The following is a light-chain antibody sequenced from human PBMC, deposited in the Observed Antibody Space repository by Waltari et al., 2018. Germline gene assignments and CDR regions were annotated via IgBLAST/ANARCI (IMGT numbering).Light chain of an antibody. J-gene: IGLJ1*01. CDR2: QDN. CDR3: QAWDSSAAGV. V-gene: IGLV3-1*01. CDR1: KLGDKY. Sequence: SYELTQPSSVSVSLGQTATISCSGAKLGDKYACWYQQKPGQSPVLVIYQDNRRPSGIPERFSGSNSGNTATLTISGTQAMDEADYYCQAWDSSAAGVFGTGTKVTVL.